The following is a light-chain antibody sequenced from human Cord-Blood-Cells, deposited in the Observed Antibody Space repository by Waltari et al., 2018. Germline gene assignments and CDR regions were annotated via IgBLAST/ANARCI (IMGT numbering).Light chain of an antibody. V-gene: IGLV2-14*01. CDR1: SSDAGSVNY. CDR2: DVS. CDR3: SSYTTSSLVV. J-gene: IGLJ2*01. Sequence: QSALTQPASVSGSPGQSITISCTGTSSDAGSVNYVSWYHQHPGKAPKHMIYDVSNRPSGVSNRFSGSKSGNTASLTISGLQAEDEADYYCSSYTTSSLVVFGGGTKLTVL.